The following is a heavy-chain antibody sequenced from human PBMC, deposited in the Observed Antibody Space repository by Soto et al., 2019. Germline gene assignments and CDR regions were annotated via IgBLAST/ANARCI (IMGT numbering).Heavy chain of an antibody. CDR3: GTRPGGGGY. J-gene: IGHJ4*02. D-gene: IGHD3-10*01. CDR1: GFTVSNNY. Sequence: EVQLVESGGGLIQPGGSLRLSCAVSGFTVSNNYMSWVRQAPGKGLEGVSVIYSGGYTAYGDSVKGRFTISRDNSKNTIFLKINGLGPAATAVYYWGTRPGGGGYWGQGTLVTVSS. CDR2: IYSGGYT. V-gene: IGHV3-53*01.